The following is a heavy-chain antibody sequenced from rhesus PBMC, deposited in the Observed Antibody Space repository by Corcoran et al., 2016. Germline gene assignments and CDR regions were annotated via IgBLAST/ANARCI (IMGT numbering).Heavy chain of an antibody. Sequence: QVQLQESGPGLVKPSETLSLTCAVSGYSISSGYYWSGIRQPPGKGLEWIGYIPYRGCTGYNPSLKSRVTISTDTSKNQFSLKLSSVTAADTAVYYCARDRAIAVADYWGQGVLVTVSS. CDR1: GYSISSGYY. J-gene: IGHJ4*01. V-gene: IGHV4-122*02. CDR2: IPYRGCT. CDR3: ARDRAIAVADY. D-gene: IGHD6-37*01.